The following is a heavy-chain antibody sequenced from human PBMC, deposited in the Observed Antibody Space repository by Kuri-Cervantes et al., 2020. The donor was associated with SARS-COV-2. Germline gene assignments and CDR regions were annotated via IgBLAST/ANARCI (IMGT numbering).Heavy chain of an antibody. CDR1: GFTFGDYA. CDR2: IRSKAYGGTT. V-gene: IGHV3-49*03. CDR3: TRGVSGTPIPRVDY. J-gene: IGHJ4*02. D-gene: IGHD2-15*01. Sequence: GGSLRLSCTASGFTFGDYAMSWFRQAPGKGLEWVGFIRSKAYGGTTEYAASVKGRFTISRDDSKSIAYLQVNSLKTEDTAVYYCTRGVSGTPIPRVDYWGQGTLVTVSS.